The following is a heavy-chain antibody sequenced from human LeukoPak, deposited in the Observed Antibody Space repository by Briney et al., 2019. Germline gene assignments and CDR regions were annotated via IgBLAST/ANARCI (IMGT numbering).Heavy chain of an antibody. CDR2: IIPIFGTA. CDR1: GGTFSSYA. Sequence: ASVNVSCKASGGTFSSYAISWVRQAPGQGLEWMGGIIPIFGTANYAQKFQGRVTITADESTSTAYMELSSLRSEDTAVYYCLWSGSSADYYYYYGMDVWGQGTTVTVSS. V-gene: IGHV1-69*13. D-gene: IGHD3-3*01. J-gene: IGHJ6*02. CDR3: LWSGSSADYYYYYGMDV.